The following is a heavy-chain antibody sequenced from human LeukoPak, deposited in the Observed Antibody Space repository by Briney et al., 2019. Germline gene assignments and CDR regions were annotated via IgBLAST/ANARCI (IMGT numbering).Heavy chain of an antibody. CDR3: ARDRVDYGDYGAFDN. V-gene: IGHV1-46*01. D-gene: IGHD4-17*01. J-gene: IGHJ3*02. Sequence: ASVKVSCKASGYTFTSYYMHWVRQAPGQGLEWMGIINPSGGSTSYAQKFQGRVTMTRDTSTSTVYMELSSLRSEDTAVYYCARDRVDYGDYGAFDNWGQGTMVTVSS. CDR1: GYTFTSYY. CDR2: INPSGGST.